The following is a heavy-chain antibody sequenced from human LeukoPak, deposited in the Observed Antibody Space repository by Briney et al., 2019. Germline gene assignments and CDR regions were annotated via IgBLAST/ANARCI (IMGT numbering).Heavy chain of an antibody. CDR3: APWVGDSDAAARQPAAYGY. CDR2: INHSGST. J-gene: IGHJ4*02. CDR1: VGSFSGYY. D-gene: IGHD2-21*01. V-gene: IGHV4-34*01. Sequence: SETLSLTCAVYVGSFSGYYWSCIREPPGKGLECIVEINHSGSTNYNPPLKSRVTISVDTSKNQFSLKLSSVTAADTAVYYCAPWVGDSDAAARQPAAYGYRGQRTLVTVSS.